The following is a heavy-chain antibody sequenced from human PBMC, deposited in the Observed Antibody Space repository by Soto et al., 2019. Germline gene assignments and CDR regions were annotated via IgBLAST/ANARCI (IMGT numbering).Heavy chain of an antibody. CDR1: GGSVNNRTYY. D-gene: IGHD4-17*01. CDR3: ARTTAVPNTLRSRYYFDY. Sequence: QVQLQESGPGLLKPSETLSLTCSVSGGSVNNRTYYWSWIRQPPGKRLEWIGYVYYSATTNYNPSLTSRVSISVDTSKNQFSLSLSSVTAADTALYYCARTTAVPNTLRSRYYFDYWGQGTLVTVSS. V-gene: IGHV4-61*01. J-gene: IGHJ4*02. CDR2: VYYSATT.